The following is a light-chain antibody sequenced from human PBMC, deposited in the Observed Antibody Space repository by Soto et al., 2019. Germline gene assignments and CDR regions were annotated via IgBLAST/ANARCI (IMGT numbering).Light chain of an antibody. J-gene: IGKJ1*01. V-gene: IGKV3-20*01. CDR1: QTVSSSY. CDR2: GAS. Sequence: EIVLTQSPDTLSLSPGERATLSCRASQTVSSSYLAWYQQKPGLSPRLLIYGASSRATGIPDRFSGRGSGTDFTLTISRLEPEDFAVYYCQQYGRSPGTFGQGTKVEIK. CDR3: QQYGRSPGT.